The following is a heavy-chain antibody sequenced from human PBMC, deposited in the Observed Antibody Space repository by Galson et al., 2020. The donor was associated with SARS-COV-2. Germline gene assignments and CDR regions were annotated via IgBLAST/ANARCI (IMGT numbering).Heavy chain of an antibody. J-gene: IGHJ4*02. D-gene: IGHD1-26*01. CDR2: IKSYWSYT. V-gene: IGHV3-74*01. Sequence: GGSLKISFAAPGFSSTYYWIQWVRQAPGKGLGGVSLIKSYWSYTPYADSVKGRFTLSRDSAKNTVYLQMNSLGDEDTAVYYCVGGSGWVSNYWGQGTLVTVSS. CDR1: GFSSTYYW. CDR3: VGGSGWVSNY.